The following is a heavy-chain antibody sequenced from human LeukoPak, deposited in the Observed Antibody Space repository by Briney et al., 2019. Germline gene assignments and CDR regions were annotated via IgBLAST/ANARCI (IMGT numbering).Heavy chain of an antibody. CDR3: ARDGNYYDSSGYYYDDAFDI. Sequence: ASVKVSCKASGYTFTSYYMHWVRQAPGQGLEWMGWISAYNGNTNYAQKLQGRVTMTTDTSTSTAYMELRSLRSDDTAVYYCARDGNYYDSSGYYYDDAFDIWGQGTMVTVSS. CDR1: GYTFTSYY. V-gene: IGHV1-18*04. J-gene: IGHJ3*02. CDR2: ISAYNGNT. D-gene: IGHD3-22*01.